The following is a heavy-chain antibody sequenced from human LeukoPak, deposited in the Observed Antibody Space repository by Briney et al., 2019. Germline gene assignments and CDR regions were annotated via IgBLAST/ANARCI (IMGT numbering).Heavy chain of an antibody. CDR3: ARFLDSSGLDY. CDR1: GFTFSSYA. Sequence: PGGSLRLSCAASGFTFSSYAMLWVRQAPGKGLEYVSAISGNGGSTFYVNSVKGRFTISRDNSKNTLYLQMGGLRAEDMAVYYCARFLDSSGLDYWGQGTLVTVSS. J-gene: IGHJ4*02. D-gene: IGHD6-19*01. CDR2: ISGNGGST. V-gene: IGHV3-64*01.